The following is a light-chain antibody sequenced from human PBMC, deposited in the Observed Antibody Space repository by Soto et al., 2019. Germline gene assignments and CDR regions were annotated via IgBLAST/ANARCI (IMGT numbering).Light chain of an antibody. J-gene: IGKJ5*01. CDR1: QSISSY. Sequence: DIQMTQSPSSLSASVGDRVTITCRASQSISSYLNWYQQKPGKAPKLLIYAASSLQSGVPSRFSGSGSGTDFTLTISSLQPEDFATYYCQQSFGSPPITFGQGTRLDIK. V-gene: IGKV1-39*01. CDR3: QQSFGSPPIT. CDR2: AAS.